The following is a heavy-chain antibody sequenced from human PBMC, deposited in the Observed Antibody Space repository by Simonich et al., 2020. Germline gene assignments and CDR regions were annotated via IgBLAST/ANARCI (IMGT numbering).Heavy chain of an antibody. V-gene: IGHV3-21*01. J-gene: IGHJ6*02. D-gene: IGHD6-19*01. CDR3: ARWIAVAGTGAYGMDV. CDR1: GFTFSSYS. Sequence: EVQLVESGGGLVKPGGSLRLSCAASGFTFSSYSMNWVRQAPGKGLEWVSSISSSSSYIYYADSGKGRFTIPRDNAKNSLYLQMNGLRAEDTAVYYCARWIAVAGTGAYGMDVWGQGTTVTVSS. CDR2: ISSSSSYI.